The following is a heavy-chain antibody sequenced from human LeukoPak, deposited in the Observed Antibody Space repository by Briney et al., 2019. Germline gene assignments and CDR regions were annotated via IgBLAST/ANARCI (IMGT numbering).Heavy chain of an antibody. CDR2: ISTYNGNT. V-gene: IGHV1-18*01. Sequence: ASVKVSCKASGYTFTNYGINWVRQAPGQGLEWMGWISTYNGNTDYAQKVQGRVTMTTDTSTSTAYMELRSLRSDDTAVYYCARGAFYGSGSSPDYWGQGTLVTVSS. CDR3: ARGAFYGSGSSPDY. CDR1: GYTFTNYG. J-gene: IGHJ4*02. D-gene: IGHD3-10*01.